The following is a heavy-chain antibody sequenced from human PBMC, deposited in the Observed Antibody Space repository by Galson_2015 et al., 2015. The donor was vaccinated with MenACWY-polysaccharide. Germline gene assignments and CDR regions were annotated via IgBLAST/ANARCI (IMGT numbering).Heavy chain of an antibody. V-gene: IGHV4-59*08. D-gene: IGHD6-19*01. CDR3: ARMSGWYYFDY. J-gene: IGHJ4*02. CDR1: GGSFSSYC. Sequence: SETLSLTCTVSGGSFSSYCWSWIRQPPGKGLDWIGYIHHSGSTNYNPSLKSRVTISIDTSKNQFSLKLSSVTAADTAVYYCARMSGWYYFDYWGQGALVTVSS. CDR2: IHHSGST.